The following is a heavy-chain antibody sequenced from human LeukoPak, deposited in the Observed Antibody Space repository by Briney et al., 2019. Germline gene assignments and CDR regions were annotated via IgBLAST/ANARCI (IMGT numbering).Heavy chain of an antibody. J-gene: IGHJ2*01. CDR1: GFTFSSYG. Sequence: GGSLRLSCAASGFTFSSYGMNWVRQAPGKGLEWVSSISSSSSYIYYADSVKGRFTISRDNAKNSLYLQMNSLRAEDTAVYYCARVIGTDSSGYPWYFDLWGRGTLVTVSS. CDR2: ISSSSSYI. D-gene: IGHD3-22*01. V-gene: IGHV3-21*01. CDR3: ARVIGTDSSGYPWYFDL.